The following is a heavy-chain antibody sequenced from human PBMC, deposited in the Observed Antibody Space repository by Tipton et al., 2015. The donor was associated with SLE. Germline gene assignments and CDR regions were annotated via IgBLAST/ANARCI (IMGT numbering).Heavy chain of an antibody. CDR2: IFYSGNT. Sequence: TLSLTCTVSGGSISSINYYWGWIRQPPGKGLEWIGNIFYSGNTFYNAPLRSRVTISVDTPKNHFSLKLTSVTAADTAVYYCARRGSGGHRPRHFDYWGQGTLVTVSS. V-gene: IGHV4-39*07. CDR1: GGSISSINYY. CDR3: ARRGSGGHRPRHFDY. J-gene: IGHJ4*02. D-gene: IGHD3-10*01.